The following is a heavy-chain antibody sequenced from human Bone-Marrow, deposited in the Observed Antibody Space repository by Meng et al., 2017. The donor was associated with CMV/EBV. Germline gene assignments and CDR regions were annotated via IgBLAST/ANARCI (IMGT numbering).Heavy chain of an antibody. V-gene: IGHV3-21*01. CDR1: GFSISSFW. Sequence: GGSLRLSCVASGFSISSFWMSWVRQAPGKGLEWVSSIGSSSSYIYYADSVKGRFTISRDNAKNSLFLQMNSLRAEDTAVYYCARDIPTVVTTFDFWGQGTLVTVSS. D-gene: IGHD4-23*01. CDR3: ARDIPTVVTTFDF. CDR2: IGSSSSYI. J-gene: IGHJ4*02.